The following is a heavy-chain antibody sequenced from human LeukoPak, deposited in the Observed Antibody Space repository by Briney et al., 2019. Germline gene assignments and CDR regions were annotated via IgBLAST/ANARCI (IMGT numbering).Heavy chain of an antibody. CDR1: GYTFTSYD. CDR3: ARGKIPERRVLRFLEWLLRRNWFDP. J-gene: IGHJ5*02. Sequence: ASVKVSCTASGYTFTSYDINWVRQATGQGLEWMGWMNPNSGNTGYAQEFQGRVTMTRNTSISTAYMELSSLRSEDTAVYYCARGKIPERRVLRFLEWLLRRNWFDPWGQGTLVTVSS. D-gene: IGHD3-3*01. V-gene: IGHV1-8*01. CDR2: MNPNSGNT.